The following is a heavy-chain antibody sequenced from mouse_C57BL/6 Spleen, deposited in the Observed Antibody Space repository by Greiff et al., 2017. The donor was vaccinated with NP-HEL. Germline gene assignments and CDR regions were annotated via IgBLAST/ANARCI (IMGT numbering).Heavy chain of an antibody. V-gene: IGHV1-69*01. CDR2: IDPSDSYT. CDR1: GYTFTSYW. D-gene: IGHD2-3*01. CDR3: ARYDGYYVAMDY. Sequence: QVQLQQPGAELVMPGASVKLSCKASGYTFTSYWMHWVKQRPGQGLEWIGEIDPSDSYTNYNQKFKGKFTLTVDKSSSTAYMQLSSLTSEDSAVYYCARYDGYYVAMDYWGQGTSVTVSS. J-gene: IGHJ4*01.